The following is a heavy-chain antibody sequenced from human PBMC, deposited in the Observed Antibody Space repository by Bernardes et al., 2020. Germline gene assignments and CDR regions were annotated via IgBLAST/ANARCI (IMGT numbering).Heavy chain of an antibody. V-gene: IGHV4-34*01. Sequence: SETLSITCAVYGGSFSGYYWSWIRQPPGKGLEWIGEINHSGSTNYNPSLKSRVTISVDTSKNQFSLKLSSVTAADTAVYYCARGYGDYSYYYGMDVWGQGTTVTVSS. CDR2: INHSGST. CDR3: ARGYGDYSYYYGMDV. D-gene: IGHD4-17*01. J-gene: IGHJ6*02. CDR1: GGSFSGYY.